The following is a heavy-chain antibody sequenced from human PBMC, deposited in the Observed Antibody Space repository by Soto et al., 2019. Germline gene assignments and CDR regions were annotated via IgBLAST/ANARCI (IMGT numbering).Heavy chain of an antibody. Sequence: PGGSLRLSCAASGFTFSSYSMNWVRQAPGKGLEWVSYISSSSSTIYYADSVKGRFTISRDNAKNSLYLQMNSLRDEDTAVYYCARDSRQYYDSSGYRPFDYWGQGTLVTVSS. D-gene: IGHD3-22*01. CDR1: GFTFSSYS. CDR2: ISSSSSTI. J-gene: IGHJ4*02. V-gene: IGHV3-48*02. CDR3: ARDSRQYYDSSGYRPFDY.